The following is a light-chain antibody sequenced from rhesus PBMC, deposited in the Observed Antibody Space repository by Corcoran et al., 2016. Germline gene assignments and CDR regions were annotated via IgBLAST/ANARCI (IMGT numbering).Light chain of an antibody. V-gene: IGKV1-22*01. Sequence: DIQMTQSPSSLSASVGDTVTITCLASQSFSTWLDWYQQKPGKAPKIQIYKASSLQRGVPSRFNGSGSGTDFTLTISSLQPEDFATDYCLQYTSSPTFGPGTKVEIK. CDR1: QSFSTW. CDR3: LQYTSSPT. CDR2: KAS. J-gene: IGKJ1*01.